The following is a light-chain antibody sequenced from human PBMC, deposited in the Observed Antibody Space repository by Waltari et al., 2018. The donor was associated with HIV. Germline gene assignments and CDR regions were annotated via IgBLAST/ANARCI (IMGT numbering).Light chain of an antibody. CDR3: VSYLGRNALV. CDR2: DVT. V-gene: IGLV2-14*03. J-gene: IGLJ1*01. Sequence: QSAMPQPASVSGAPGQSITVSCTGPINAFGNYRSFPWYQQHPAKSPPLIIFDVTDRPPGVSDRFSGSQSGNTASLTISGLQAEDEADYYCVSYLGRNALVFGAGTKVAVL. CDR1: INAFGNYRS.